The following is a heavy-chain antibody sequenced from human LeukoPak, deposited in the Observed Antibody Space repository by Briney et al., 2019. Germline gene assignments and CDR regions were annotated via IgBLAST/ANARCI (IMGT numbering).Heavy chain of an antibody. J-gene: IGHJ4*02. CDR3: TRGRDSSSSGFDY. CDR1: GYTFTSYD. V-gene: IGHV1-8*03. Sequence: ASVKVSCKASGYTFTSYDINWVRQATGLGLEWMGWMNPNSGNTGYAQKFQGRVTITRNTSISTAYLELSSLRSEDTAVYYCTRGRDSSSSGFDYWGQGTLVTVSS. CDR2: MNPNSGNT. D-gene: IGHD6-6*01.